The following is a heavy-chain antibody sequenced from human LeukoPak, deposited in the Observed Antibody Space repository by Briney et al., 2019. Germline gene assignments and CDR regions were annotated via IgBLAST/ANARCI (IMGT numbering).Heavy chain of an antibody. CDR1: RFTFSSYG. J-gene: IGHJ4*02. D-gene: IGHD1-26*01. CDR2: IRYDGSNK. CDR3: AKGQKWELPFDY. V-gene: IGHV3-30*02. Sequence: GGSLRLSCAASRFTFSSYGMHWVRQAPGKGLEWVAFIRYDGSNKYYADSVKGRFTISRDNSKNTLYLQMNSLRAEDTAVYYCAKGQKWELPFDYWGQGTLVTVSS.